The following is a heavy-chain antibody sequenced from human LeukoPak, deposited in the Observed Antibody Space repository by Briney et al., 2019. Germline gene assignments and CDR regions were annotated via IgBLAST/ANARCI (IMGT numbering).Heavy chain of an antibody. Sequence: SETLSLTCTDSGGSISSSSYYWGWIRQPPGKGLEWIGSIYYSGSTYYNPSLKSRVTISVDTSKNQFSLKLSSVTAADTAVYYCARDHGPPDIVVVVAATPPYYFDYWGQGTLVTVSS. D-gene: IGHD2-15*01. V-gene: IGHV4-39*07. J-gene: IGHJ4*02. CDR1: GGSISSSSYY. CDR2: IYYSGST. CDR3: ARDHGPPDIVVVVAATPPYYFDY.